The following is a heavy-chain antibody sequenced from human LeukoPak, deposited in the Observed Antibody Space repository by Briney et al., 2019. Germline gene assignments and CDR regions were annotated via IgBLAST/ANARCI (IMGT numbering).Heavy chain of an antibody. CDR3: ARASSRRIQLWLPDYFDY. V-gene: IGHV3-9*01. D-gene: IGHD5-18*01. Sequence: GGSLRLSCAASGFTFEDYAMHWVRQGPGKGLEWVSGISWNSGSIGYADSVKGRFTISRDNAKNSLYLQMNSLRAEDTAVYYCARASSRRIQLWLPDYFDYWGQGTLVTVSS. CDR2: ISWNSGSI. CDR1: GFTFEDYA. J-gene: IGHJ4*02.